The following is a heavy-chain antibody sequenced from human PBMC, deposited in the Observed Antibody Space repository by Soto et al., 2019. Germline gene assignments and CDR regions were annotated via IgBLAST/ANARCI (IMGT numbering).Heavy chain of an antibody. D-gene: IGHD1-26*01. Sequence: QAQLVQSGAEVKKPGASVKVSCKASGYTFTGYDINWVRQATGQGLEWMGWMNPNSGNTGYAQNFQGRVTMTRDNSITTAYMELPSLRDDDSAVYYCAGERVGTTGIDFWGQGTLVTVSS. V-gene: IGHV1-8*01. CDR3: AGERVGTTGIDF. CDR1: GYTFTGYD. J-gene: IGHJ4*02. CDR2: MNPNSGNT.